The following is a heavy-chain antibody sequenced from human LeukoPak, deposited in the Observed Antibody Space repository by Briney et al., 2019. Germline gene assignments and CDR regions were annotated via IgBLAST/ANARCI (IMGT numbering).Heavy chain of an antibody. CDR1: GYSFNSYS. CDR2: IIPIFWST. Sequence: SSVKVSCNPSGYSFNSYSVSWVRPAPGQVLDGMVGIIPIFWSTNYAQNFQGRGTITTDQCTRTAYMELNRLSSDETAVYYCARVGRSRGSLPTSYYYMDVWGKGTTVTVSS. CDR3: ARVGRSRGSLPTSYYYMDV. D-gene: IGHD1-26*01. V-gene: IGHV1-69*05. J-gene: IGHJ6*03.